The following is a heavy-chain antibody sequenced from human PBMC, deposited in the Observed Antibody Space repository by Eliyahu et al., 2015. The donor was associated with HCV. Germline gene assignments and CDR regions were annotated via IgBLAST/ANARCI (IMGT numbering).Heavy chain of an antibody. Sequence: QVTLKESGPVLVKPTETLTLTCTVSGFSLSNARMGVSWIRQPPGKALEWLAHIFSNDEKSYSTSLKSRLTISKDTSKSQVVLTMTNMDPVDTATYYCARTGYSSGWYDFRFINLPFDIWGQGTMVTVSS. V-gene: IGHV2-26*01. CDR1: GFSLSNARMG. CDR3: ARTGYSSGWYDFRFINLPFDI. CDR2: IFSNDEK. D-gene: IGHD6-19*01. J-gene: IGHJ3*02.